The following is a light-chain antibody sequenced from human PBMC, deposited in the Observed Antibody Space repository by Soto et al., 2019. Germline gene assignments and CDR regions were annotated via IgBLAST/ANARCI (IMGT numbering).Light chain of an antibody. CDR3: QQYNNLPPT. CDR1: QRISTN. V-gene: IGKV3-15*01. Sequence: EIVMTQSPATLSISPGERATLSCRASQRISTNLAWYQHIPGQAPRLLIVSSSRRPTDVQARFSGSGSGTDFTLTISSLQSEDSAFYYCQQYNNLPPTFGQGTKVDIK. CDR2: SSS. J-gene: IGKJ1*01.